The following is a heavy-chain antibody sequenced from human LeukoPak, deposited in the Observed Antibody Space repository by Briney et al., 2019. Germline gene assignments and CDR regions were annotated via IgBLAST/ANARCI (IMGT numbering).Heavy chain of an antibody. D-gene: IGHD1-26*01. Sequence: PGGSLRLSCTASGFTFSTYAMNWVRQAPGKGLEWVSSISYTGTYIYYADSVKGRFTISRDNAQNSLYLRMSSLRAEDTAIYYCVRDRGTYRPIDYWGQGTLVTVSS. V-gene: IGHV3-21*04. CDR2: ISYTGTYI. CDR3: VRDRGTYRPIDY. J-gene: IGHJ4*02. CDR1: GFTFSTYA.